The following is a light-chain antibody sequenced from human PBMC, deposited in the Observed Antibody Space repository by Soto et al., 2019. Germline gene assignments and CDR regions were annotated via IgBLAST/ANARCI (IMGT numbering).Light chain of an antibody. Sequence: QSALTQPPSASGSPGQSVTISCTGTSSDIGGYSYVSWYQQHPGKAPKLMIYDVSKRPSGVPDRFSGSKSGNTASLTVSGRQAEDEADYYCSSYAGSNFYVFGTGTKVTVL. CDR1: SSDIGGYSY. CDR2: DVS. V-gene: IGLV2-8*01. CDR3: SSYAGSNFYV. J-gene: IGLJ1*01.